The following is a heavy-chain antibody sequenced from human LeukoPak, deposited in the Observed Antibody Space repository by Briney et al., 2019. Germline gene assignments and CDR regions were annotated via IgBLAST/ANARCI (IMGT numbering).Heavy chain of an antibody. CDR2: ISGSGGRT. J-gene: IGHJ4*02. CDR3: AKRGVVIRVILVGFHREAYYFDS. Sequence: GGSLRLSCAVSGITLSNYGMSWVRQAPGKGLEWVTGISGSGGRTNYADSVKGRFTISRDNPKNTLFLQMNSLRAEDTAVYFCAKRGVVIRVILVGFHREAYYFDSWGQGALVTVSS. D-gene: IGHD2-21*01. CDR1: GITLSNYG. V-gene: IGHV3-23*01.